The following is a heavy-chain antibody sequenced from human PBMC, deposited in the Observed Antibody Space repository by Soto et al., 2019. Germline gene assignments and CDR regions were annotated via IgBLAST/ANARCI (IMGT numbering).Heavy chain of an antibody. CDR1: GYSFTSYW. V-gene: IGHV5-51*01. CDR2: IYPGDSDT. J-gene: IGHJ4*02. D-gene: IGHD6-19*01. Sequence: KSLQSSCRGSGYSFTSYWIGWVRQMPGKGLEWMGIIYPGDSDTRYSPSFQGQVTISADKSISTAYLQWSSLKASDTAMYYCAIRHWYSSGGDYWRKGTLVTVCS. CDR3: AIRHWYSSGGDY.